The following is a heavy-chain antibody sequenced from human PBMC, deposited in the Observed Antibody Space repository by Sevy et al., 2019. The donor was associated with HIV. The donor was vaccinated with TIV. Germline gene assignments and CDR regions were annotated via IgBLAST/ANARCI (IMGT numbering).Heavy chain of an antibody. D-gene: IGHD3-10*01. V-gene: IGHV3-21*01. CDR1: GITFSYYS. CDR3: ARDRDGSGSSGGYGMDV. CDR2: ISSSSSNI. Sequence: GGSLRLSCVGSGITFSYYSMNWVRQAPGKGLEWVSSISSSSSNIYYADSVKGRFTISRDNAKKSRYLQMNSLRAEDTAVYYCARDRDGSGSSGGYGMDVWGQGTTVTVSS. J-gene: IGHJ6*02.